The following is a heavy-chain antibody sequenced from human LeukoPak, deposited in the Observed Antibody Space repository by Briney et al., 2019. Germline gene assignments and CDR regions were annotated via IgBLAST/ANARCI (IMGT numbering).Heavy chain of an antibody. J-gene: IGHJ6*02. Sequence: GGSLRLSCAASGFTVSSNYMGWVRQAPGKGLEWVSVIYSGGSTYYADSVKGRFTISRHNSKNTLYLQMNSLRAEDTAVYYCARGDSMVRGVPYYYGVDVWGQGTTVTVSS. CDR3: ARGDSMVRGVPYYYGVDV. D-gene: IGHD3-10*01. CDR2: IYSGGST. V-gene: IGHV3-53*01. CDR1: GFTVSSNY.